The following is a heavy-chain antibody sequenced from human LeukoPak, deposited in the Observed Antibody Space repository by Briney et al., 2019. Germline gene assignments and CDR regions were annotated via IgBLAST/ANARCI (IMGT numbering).Heavy chain of an antibody. CDR3: AREGYYYDSSGYYYGGVGFDY. J-gene: IGHJ4*02. V-gene: IGHV3-30-3*01. CDR1: GFTFSSYA. Sequence: PGGSLRLSCAASGFTFSSYAVHWVRQAPGKGLEWVAVISYDGSNKYYADSVKGRFTISRDNSKNTLYLQMNSLRAEDTAVYYCAREGYYYDSSGYYYGGVGFDYWGQGTLVTVSS. CDR2: ISYDGSNK. D-gene: IGHD3-22*01.